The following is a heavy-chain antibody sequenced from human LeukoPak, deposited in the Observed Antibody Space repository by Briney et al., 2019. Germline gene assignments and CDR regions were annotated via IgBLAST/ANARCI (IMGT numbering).Heavy chain of an antibody. CDR2: ISYDGSNK. Sequence: GGSLRLSCAASGFTFSSHAMHWARQAPGKGLEWVAVISYDGSNKYYADSVKGRFTISRDNSKNTLYLQMNSLRAEDTAVYYCASNHPSGWSEYFQHWGQGTLVTVSS. CDR3: ASNHPSGWSEYFQH. D-gene: IGHD6-19*01. J-gene: IGHJ1*01. V-gene: IGHV3-30-3*01. CDR1: GFTFSSHA.